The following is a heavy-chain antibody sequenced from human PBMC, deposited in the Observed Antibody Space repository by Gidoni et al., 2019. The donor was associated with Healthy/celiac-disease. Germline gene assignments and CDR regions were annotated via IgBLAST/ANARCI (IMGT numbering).Heavy chain of an antibody. CDR3: ARDGAICTFDP. CDR2: INAGNGNT. D-gene: IGHD2-8*01. V-gene: IGHV1-3*01. J-gene: IGHJ5*02. CDR1: GYTFTSYA. Sequence: QVQLVQSGAEVKKPGASVKVSCKASGYTFTSYAMHWVRQAPGQRREWMGWINAGNGNTKYSQKFQGRGTITRDTSASTAYMELSSLRSEDTAVYYCARDGAICTFDPWGQGTLVTVSS.